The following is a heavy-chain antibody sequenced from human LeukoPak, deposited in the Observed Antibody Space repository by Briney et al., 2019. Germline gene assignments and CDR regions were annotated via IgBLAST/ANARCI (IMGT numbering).Heavy chain of an antibody. CDR1: GGTFSSYA. CDR3: ASEPRLEAATTAWFDP. V-gene: IGHV1-69*06. J-gene: IGHJ5*02. D-gene: IGHD2-15*01. CDR2: IIPISGTA. Sequence: SVKVSCKASGGTFSSYAISWVRQAPGQGLEWMGGIIPISGTANYAQKFQGRVTITADKSTSTAYMELSSLRSEDTAVYYCASEPRLEAATTAWFDPWGQGTLVTVSS.